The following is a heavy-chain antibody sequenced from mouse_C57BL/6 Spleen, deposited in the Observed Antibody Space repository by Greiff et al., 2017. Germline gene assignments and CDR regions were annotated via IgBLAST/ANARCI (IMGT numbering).Heavy chain of an antibody. V-gene: IGHV5-9-1*02. J-gene: IGHJ4*01. CDR3: TRDGAYYDYDVGAMDD. CDR1: GFTFSSYA. D-gene: IGHD2-4*01. Sequence: EVMLVESGEGLVKPGGSLKLSCAASGFTFSSYAMSWVRQTPEKRLEWVAYISSGGDYIYYADTVKGRFTISRDNARNTLYLQMSSLKSEDTAMYYCTRDGAYYDYDVGAMDDWGQGTSVTVSS. CDR2: ISSGGDYI.